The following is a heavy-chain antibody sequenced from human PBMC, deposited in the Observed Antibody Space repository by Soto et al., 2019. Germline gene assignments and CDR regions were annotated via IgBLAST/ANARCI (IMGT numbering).Heavy chain of an antibody. Sequence: QVQLVESGGGVVQPGRSLRLSCAASGFTFSSYGMHWVRQAPGKGLEWVAVTSYDGNNKYYADSVKGRFTISRDNSKNTLYLQMNSLRAEDTALYYCAKDYRLYDSWSGSSDYFDYWGRGTLVTVS. CDR3: AKDYRLYDSWSGSSDYFDY. D-gene: IGHD3-3*01. CDR2: TSYDGNNK. V-gene: IGHV3-30*18. J-gene: IGHJ4*02. CDR1: GFTFSSYG.